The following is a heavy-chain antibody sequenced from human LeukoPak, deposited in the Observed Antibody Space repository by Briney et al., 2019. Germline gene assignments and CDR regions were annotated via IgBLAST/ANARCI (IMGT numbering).Heavy chain of an antibody. CDR3: ARSVVVVPAAISSY. CDR2: INPNSGGT. D-gene: IGHD2-2*01. Sequence: ASVKVSCKASGYTFTGYYMHWVRQAPGQGLEWMGWINPNSGGTNYAQKFQGRVTMTSDTSISTAYMELSRLRSDDTAVYYCARSVVVVPAAISSYWGQGTLVTVSS. CDR1: GYTFTGYY. V-gene: IGHV1-2*02. J-gene: IGHJ4*02.